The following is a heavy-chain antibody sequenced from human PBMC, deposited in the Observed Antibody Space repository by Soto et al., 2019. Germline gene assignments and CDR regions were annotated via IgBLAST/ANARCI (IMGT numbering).Heavy chain of an antibody. D-gene: IGHD3-3*01. CDR3: AHRPALDFWSGYYYMDV. V-gene: IGHV2-5*02. CDR2: IYWDDDK. Sequence: SGPTLVNPTQTLTLTCTFSGFSLSTSGVGVGWIRQPPGKALEWLALIYWDDDKRYSPSLKSRLTIAKDTSKNQVVLTMTNMDPVDTATYYCAHRPALDFWSGYYYMDVWGKGTTVTVSS. J-gene: IGHJ6*03. CDR1: GFSLSTSGVG.